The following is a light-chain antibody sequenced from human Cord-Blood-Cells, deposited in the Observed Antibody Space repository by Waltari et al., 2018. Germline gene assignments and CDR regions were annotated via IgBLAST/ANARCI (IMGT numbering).Light chain of an antibody. CDR2: VVS. CDR3: CSYAGSYTWV. Sequence: QSALTQPRSVSGSPGQSVTISCPGTSSDVGGYNYVSWYQQHPGKAPKLMIYVVSKRPAGVPDRYSGSKSGNTASLTISGLQAEDEADYYCCSYAGSYTWVFGGGTKLTVL. J-gene: IGLJ3*02. V-gene: IGLV2-11*01. CDR1: SSDVGGYNY.